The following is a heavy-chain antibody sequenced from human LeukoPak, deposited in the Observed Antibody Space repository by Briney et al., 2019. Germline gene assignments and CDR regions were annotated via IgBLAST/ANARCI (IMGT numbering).Heavy chain of an antibody. CDR2: IRYDGSNK. J-gene: IGHJ4*02. CDR3: AKGVKASSSWSDY. Sequence: GGSLRLSCAASGLTFSNAWMSWVRQAPGKGLEWVAFIRYDGSNKYYADSVKGRFTISRDNSKNTLYLQMNSLRAEDTAVYYCAKGVKASSSWSDYWGQGTLVTVSS. CDR1: GLTFSNAW. D-gene: IGHD6-13*01. V-gene: IGHV3-30*02.